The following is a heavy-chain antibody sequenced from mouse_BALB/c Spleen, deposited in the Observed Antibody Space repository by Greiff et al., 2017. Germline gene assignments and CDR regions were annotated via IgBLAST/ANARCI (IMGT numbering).Heavy chain of an antibody. J-gene: IGHJ1*01. CDR1: GYTFTDYE. D-gene: IGHD1-2*01. CDR2: IDPETGGT. Sequence: QVQLQQSGAELVRPGASVTLSCKASGYTFTDYEMHWVKQTPVHGLEWIGAIDPETGGTAYNQKFKGKATLTADKSSSTAYMELRSLTSEDSAVYYCTTGYVGYFDVWGAGTTVTVSS. CDR3: TTGYVGYFDV. V-gene: IGHV1-15*01.